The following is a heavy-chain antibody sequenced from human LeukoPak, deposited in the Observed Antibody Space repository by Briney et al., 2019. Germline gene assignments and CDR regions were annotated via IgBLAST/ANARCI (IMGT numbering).Heavy chain of an antibody. CDR2: IRGNGRTT. CDR1: GFTLSDHY. Sequence: PGGSLRLSCAASGFTLSDHYMTWIRQGPGGGLEWVAYIRGNGRTTQYADSVKGRFTVSRDNANNSLYLHMSRLSAEDTAVYYCARGSDFYASTGYYYVGAYDTWGQGTSVTISS. V-gene: IGHV3-11*01. J-gene: IGHJ3*02. D-gene: IGHD3-22*01. CDR3: ARGSDFYASTGYYYVGAYDT.